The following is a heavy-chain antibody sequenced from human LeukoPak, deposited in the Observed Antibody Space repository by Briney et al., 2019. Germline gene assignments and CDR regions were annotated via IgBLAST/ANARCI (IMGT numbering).Heavy chain of an antibody. CDR3: ARAARGYSYGSLDY. Sequence: PGGSLRLSCAASGFTFSSYWMSWVRQAPGKGLEWVANIKQDGSEKYYVDSVKGRFTISRDNAKNSLYLQMNSLRAEDTAVYYCARAARGYSYGSLDYWGQGTLVTVSS. V-gene: IGHV3-7*01. CDR2: IKQDGSEK. J-gene: IGHJ4*02. D-gene: IGHD5-18*01. CDR1: GFTFSSYW.